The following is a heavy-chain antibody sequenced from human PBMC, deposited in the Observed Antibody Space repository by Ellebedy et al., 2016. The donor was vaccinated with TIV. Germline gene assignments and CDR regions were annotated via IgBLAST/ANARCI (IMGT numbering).Heavy chain of an antibody. CDR3: AREVGAMGFGAFDI. Sequence: SVKVSCXASGGTFSSYAISWVRQAPGQGLEWMGRIIPILGIANYAQKSQGRVTITADESTSTAYMELSSLRSEDTAVYYCAREVGAMGFGAFDIWGQGTMVTVSS. J-gene: IGHJ3*02. V-gene: IGHV1-69*04. CDR2: IIPILGIA. CDR1: GGTFSSYA. D-gene: IGHD1-26*01.